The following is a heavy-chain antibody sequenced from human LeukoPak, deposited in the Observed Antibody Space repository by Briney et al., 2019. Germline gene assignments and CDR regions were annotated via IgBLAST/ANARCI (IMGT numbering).Heavy chain of an antibody. CDR3: SYSLNY. Sequence: GGSLRLSCAASGFTFSRSWMDWVRQAPGKGLEWVANIKEDGSETHYVDSAKGRFTISRDNAKNTLFLQVDSLRVEDTAIYYCSYSLNYWGQGTLVTFSS. CDR2: IKEDGSET. J-gene: IGHJ4*02. D-gene: IGHD2-21*01. CDR1: GFTFSRSW. V-gene: IGHV3-7*01.